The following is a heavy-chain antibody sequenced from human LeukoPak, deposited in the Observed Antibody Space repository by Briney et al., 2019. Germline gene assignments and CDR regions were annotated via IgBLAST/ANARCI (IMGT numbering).Heavy chain of an antibody. J-gene: IGHJ5*02. CDR1: GFSFSSHG. D-gene: IGHD2-15*01. Sequence: GSLRLSCAASGFSFSSHGMSWVRQPPGKGLEWIGEINHSGSTNYNPSLKSRVTISVDTSKNQFSLKLSSVTAADTAVYYCARETRSGGSLLRGNWFDPWGQGTLVTVSS. CDR2: INHSGST. V-gene: IGHV4-34*01. CDR3: ARETRSGGSLLRGNWFDP.